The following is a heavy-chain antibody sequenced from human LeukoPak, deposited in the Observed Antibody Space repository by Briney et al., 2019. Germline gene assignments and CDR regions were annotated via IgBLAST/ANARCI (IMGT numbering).Heavy chain of an antibody. V-gene: IGHV3-30*18. D-gene: IGHD6-19*01. CDR3: AKGVKGWRYYLVY. Sequence: VGSLRLSRAASGFTFSSYGIHWVRQAPGKGLEWVAVISYDGSNKYYADSVKGRFTISRGNSKNTLYLQMNSLRAEDTAIYYCAKGVKGWRYYLVYWGQGTLVTVSS. J-gene: IGHJ4*02. CDR1: GFTFSSYG. CDR2: ISYDGSNK.